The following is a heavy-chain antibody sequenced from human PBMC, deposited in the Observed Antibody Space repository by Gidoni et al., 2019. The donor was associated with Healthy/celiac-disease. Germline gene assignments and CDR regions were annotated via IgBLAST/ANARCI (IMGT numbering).Heavy chain of an antibody. J-gene: IGHJ3*02. D-gene: IGHD4-17*01. Sequence: EVQLVESGGGLVQPGWSLRLSCAAPGFTFSSYDMHWVRQATGKGLEWISAICAAGDTYYPVSVKGRFTISRENAKNSLYLQMNSLRAGDTAVYYCARGGVSYGGNSVNPEGAFDIWGQGTMVTVSS. CDR1: GFTFSSYD. CDR3: ARGGVSYGGNSVNPEGAFDI. CDR2: ICAAGDT. V-gene: IGHV3-13*01.